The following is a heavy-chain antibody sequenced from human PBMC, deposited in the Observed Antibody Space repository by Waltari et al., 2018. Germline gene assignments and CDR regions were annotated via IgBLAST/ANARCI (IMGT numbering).Heavy chain of an antibody. D-gene: IGHD3-3*01. CDR1: GFTFSSYP. CDR3: ARDVGVVRFDP. Sequence: QVQLVESGGGVVQPGRSLRLSCEASGFTFSSYPRHWVRQAPGKGLEWVAVISYDGSNKYYADSVKGRFTISRDNSKNTLYLQMNSLRAEDTAVYYCARDVGVVRFDPWGQGTLVTVSS. J-gene: IGHJ5*02. V-gene: IGHV3-30-3*01. CDR2: ISYDGSNK.